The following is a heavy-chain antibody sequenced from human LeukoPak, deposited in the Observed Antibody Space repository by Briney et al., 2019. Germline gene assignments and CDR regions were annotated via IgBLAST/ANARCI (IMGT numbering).Heavy chain of an antibody. CDR1: GFTFSSYG. D-gene: IGHD3-22*01. CDR3: AKGKYYYDSSGYLQH. J-gene: IGHJ1*01. Sequence: GGSLRLSCAASGFTFSSYGMSWVRQAPGKGLEWVSAISGSGGSTYYADSVKGRFTISRDNSKNTLYLQMNSLRAEDTAVYYCAKGKYYYDSSGYLQHWGRAPWSPSPQ. CDR2: ISGSGGST. V-gene: IGHV3-23*01.